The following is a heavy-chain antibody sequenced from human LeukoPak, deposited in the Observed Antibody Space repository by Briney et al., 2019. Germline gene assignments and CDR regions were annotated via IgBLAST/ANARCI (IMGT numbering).Heavy chain of an antibody. D-gene: IGHD1-26*01. CDR3: ASSIVPLRNAFDI. J-gene: IGHJ3*02. CDR1: GFTFSSYA. Sequence: GGSLRLSCAASGFTFSSYAMHWVRQAPGKGLEWVAVIPYDGSNKYYADSVKGRFTISRDNSKNTLYLQMNSLRAEDTAVYYCASSIVPLRNAFDIWGQGTMVTVSS. V-gene: IGHV3-30*04. CDR2: IPYDGSNK.